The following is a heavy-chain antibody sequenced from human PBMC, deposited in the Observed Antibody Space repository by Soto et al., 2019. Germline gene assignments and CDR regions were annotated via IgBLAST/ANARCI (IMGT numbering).Heavy chain of an antibody. CDR1: GYTFSKYW. D-gene: IGHD2-21*02. Sequence: PGESLKISCKGSGYTFSKYWIGWVRQTPGKGLEWMGMIYPGDSDARYSPSFEGQVTFSVDKSINTAYLQWNSLRAEDTAVYYCVKGGSYCGGDCPGNWFDSWGQGTLVTVSS. CDR2: IYPGDSDA. J-gene: IGHJ5*01. V-gene: IGHV5-51*01. CDR3: VKGGSYCGGDCPGNWFDS.